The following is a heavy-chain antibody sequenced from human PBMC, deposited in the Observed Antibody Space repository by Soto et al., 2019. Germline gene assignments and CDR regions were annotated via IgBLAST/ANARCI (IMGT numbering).Heavy chain of an antibody. Sequence: QVQLQQWGAGLLKPSETLSLTCAVHSGSFSSYYSTWTRQPPGKGLEWIGEIHPSGDTDYNPSLSNRVTISLDTSKTQFSLRLTSVTAADTAVYFCSRGRDPPTGGRTCGQGTLVTVSS. V-gene: IGHV4-34*02. CDR3: SRGRDPPTGGRT. CDR1: SGSFSSYY. CDR2: IHPSGDT. J-gene: IGHJ5*02. D-gene: IGHD3-16*01.